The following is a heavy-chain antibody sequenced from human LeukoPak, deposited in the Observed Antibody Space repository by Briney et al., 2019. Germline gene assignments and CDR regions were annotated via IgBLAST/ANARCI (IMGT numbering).Heavy chain of an antibody. CDR2: ISSSSSYI. CDR3: ARGSGSYGIDY. V-gene: IGHV3-21*01. J-gene: IGHJ4*02. D-gene: IGHD1-26*01. Sequence: RGSLRLSCAASGFTFSSYSMNWVRQAPGKGLEWVSSISSSSSYIYYADSVKGRFTISRDNAKNSLYLQMNSLRAEDTAVYYCARGSGSYGIDYWGQGTLVTVSS. CDR1: GFTFSSYS.